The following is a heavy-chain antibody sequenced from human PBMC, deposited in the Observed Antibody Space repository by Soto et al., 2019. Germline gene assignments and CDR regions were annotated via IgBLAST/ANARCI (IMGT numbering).Heavy chain of an antibody. Sequence: QVQLVQSGAEVKKPGASVKVSCKASGYTFTSYGISWVRQAPGQGLEWMGWINPYNGNTNYAQKLQGRVTMTTDTSTNTAYMELRSLTSDDTAVYSCARAWLGIDYWGQGTLVTVSS. J-gene: IGHJ4*02. D-gene: IGHD3-10*01. CDR2: INPYNGNT. CDR3: ARAWLGIDY. CDR1: GYTFTSYG. V-gene: IGHV1-18*01.